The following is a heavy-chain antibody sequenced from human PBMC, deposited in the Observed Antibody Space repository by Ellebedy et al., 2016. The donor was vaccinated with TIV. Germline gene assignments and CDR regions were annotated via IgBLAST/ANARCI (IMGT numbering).Heavy chain of an antibody. V-gene: IGHV1-3*04. CDR3: ARGSGPNWLDP. D-gene: IGHD6-19*01. CDR1: GYTFNRHA. Sequence: AASVKVSCKASGYTFNRHAIHWVRQVPGQRPDWMGWINTDTGHAEYSKNFQGRVTMTTDTGTDTGYMELTSLTSDDTAVYYCARGSGPNWLDPWGQGTLVTVSS. J-gene: IGHJ5*01. CDR2: INTDTGHA.